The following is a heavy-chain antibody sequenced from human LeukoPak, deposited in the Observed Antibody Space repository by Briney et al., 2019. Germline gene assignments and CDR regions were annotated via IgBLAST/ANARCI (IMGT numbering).Heavy chain of an antibody. V-gene: IGHV1-2*02. CDR1: GYTFTDYY. CDR2: IYSNSGGT. CDR3: ARDDSSPLWN. J-gene: IGHJ4*02. D-gene: IGHD2-21*01. Sequence: ASVKVSCKASGYTFTDYYMHWVRQAPGQGLEWMGWIYSNSGGTNYAQKFQGRVTMTRDTSISTAYMELRSLRSDDTAVYYCARDDSSPLWNWGQGTLVTVSS.